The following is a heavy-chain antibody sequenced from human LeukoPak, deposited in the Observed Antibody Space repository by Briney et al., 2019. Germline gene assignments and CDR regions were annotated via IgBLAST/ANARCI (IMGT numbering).Heavy chain of an antibody. Sequence: GGSLRLSCAASGFTFSSYSMNWVRQAPGKGLEWVSSISSSSSYIYYADSVKGRFTISRDNAKNSLYLQMNSLRAEDTAVYYCARGHSSGWYPRGDFDYWGQGTLVTVSS. V-gene: IGHV3-21*01. J-gene: IGHJ4*02. CDR2: ISSSSSYI. CDR1: GFTFSSYS. CDR3: ARGHSSGWYPRGDFDY. D-gene: IGHD6-19*01.